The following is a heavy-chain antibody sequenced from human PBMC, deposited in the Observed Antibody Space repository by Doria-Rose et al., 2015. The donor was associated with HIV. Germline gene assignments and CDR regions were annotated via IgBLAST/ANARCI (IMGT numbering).Heavy chain of an antibody. V-gene: IGHV2-26*01. J-gene: IGHJ4*02. D-gene: IGHD6-13*01. CDR2: IFSDDAR. Sequence: QVTLKESGPVLVKPTETLTLTCTVSGVSLSSPGMGVSWIRQPPGKALEWLANIFSDDARSYKTSLKSRLTISGGTSKSQVVLTMTDMDPVDTATYYCARIKSSRWYHKYYLDFWGQGTLVIVSA. CDR3: ARIKSSRWYHKYYLDF. CDR1: GVSLSSPGMG.